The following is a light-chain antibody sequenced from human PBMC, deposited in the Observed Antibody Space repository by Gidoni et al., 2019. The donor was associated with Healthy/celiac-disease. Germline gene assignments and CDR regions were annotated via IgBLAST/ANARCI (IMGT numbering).Light chain of an antibody. V-gene: IGLV1-40*01. Sequence: QSVLTQPPSVSGAPGQRVTISCTGSSSNIGAGYDVHWYQQLPGTAPKLLIYGNSNRPSGVPDRFSGPKSGTSASLAITGLQAEDEADYYCQSYDSSLSGPWVFGGGTKLTVL. CDR1: SSNIGAGYD. CDR2: GNS. J-gene: IGLJ3*02. CDR3: QSYDSSLSGPWV.